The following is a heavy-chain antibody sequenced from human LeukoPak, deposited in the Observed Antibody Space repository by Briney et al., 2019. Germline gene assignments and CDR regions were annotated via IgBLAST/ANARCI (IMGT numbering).Heavy chain of an antibody. CDR3: ARADRLDGGPYLIGP. J-gene: IGHJ5*02. V-gene: IGHV1-2*02. CDR2: INPNSGGT. D-gene: IGHD2-21*01. Sequence: ASVKVSCKTSGYSFTHYYMHWARHAPGQGLEWMGWINPNSGGTSSAQKFQGGVTMTRDTSITTVYMEVSWLTSDDTAIYYCARADRLDGGPYLIGPWGQGTLVTVSS. CDR1: GYSFTHYY.